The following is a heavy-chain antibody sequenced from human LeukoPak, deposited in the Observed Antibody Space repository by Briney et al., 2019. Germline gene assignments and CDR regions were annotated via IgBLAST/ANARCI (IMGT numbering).Heavy chain of an antibody. CDR1: GYSISSGYY. CDR3: ARQGYYYDSSGHQSGLFDY. J-gene: IGHJ4*02. D-gene: IGHD3-22*01. CDR2: IYHSVTT. V-gene: IGHV4-38-2*01. Sequence: SETLSLTXAVSGYSISSGYYWGWIRQPPGKGLEWIGRIYHSVTTYYQPSLKSRVTISVDTSKHQFSLTLSSVTAADTAVYYCARQGYYYDSSGHQSGLFDYWGQGTLVTVSS.